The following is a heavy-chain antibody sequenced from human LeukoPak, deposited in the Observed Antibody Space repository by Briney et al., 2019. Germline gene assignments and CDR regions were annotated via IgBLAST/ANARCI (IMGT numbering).Heavy chain of an antibody. D-gene: IGHD3-22*01. Sequence: GGSLRLSCAASGFTFINYAMGWVRQAPGKGLEWVSVISGNGGTTYYADSVKGRFSISRDNSKNTLILQMNSLRAEDTAVYYCAKGTYYYDSSGYYYGPTFDNWGQGTLVTVSA. CDR2: ISGNGGTT. J-gene: IGHJ4*02. CDR3: AKGTYYYDSSGYYYGPTFDN. V-gene: IGHV3-23*01. CDR1: GFTFINYA.